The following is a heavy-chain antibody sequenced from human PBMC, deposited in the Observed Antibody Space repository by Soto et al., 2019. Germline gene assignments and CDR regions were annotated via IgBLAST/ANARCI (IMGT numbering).Heavy chain of an antibody. Sequence: SETLSLTCTVSGGSISSGGYYWSWIRQHPGKGLEWIGYIYYSGSTYYNPSLKSRVTISVDTSKNQFSLKLSSVTAADTAVYYCARVDTSMGATCVSYWGQGTPVTVSS. CDR3: ARVDTSMGATCVSY. D-gene: IGHD1-26*01. V-gene: IGHV4-31*03. CDR1: GGSISSGGYY. CDR2: IYYSGST. J-gene: IGHJ4*02.